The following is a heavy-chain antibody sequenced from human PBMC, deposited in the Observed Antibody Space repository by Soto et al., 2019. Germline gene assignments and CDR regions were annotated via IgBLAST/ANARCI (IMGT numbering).Heavy chain of an antibody. J-gene: IGHJ4*02. CDR1: GFTFSRFE. CDR2: ISSSGSTA. Sequence: GGSLRPSCAASGFTFSRFELHWVRQAPGKGLEWISYISSSGSTAYYASSVEGRFTISRDNANNSVYLQMDSLRAEDTALYYCTRAAWFPYLSFYWGQGALVTVSS. V-gene: IGHV3-48*03. D-gene: IGHD3-10*01. CDR3: TRAAWFPYLSFY.